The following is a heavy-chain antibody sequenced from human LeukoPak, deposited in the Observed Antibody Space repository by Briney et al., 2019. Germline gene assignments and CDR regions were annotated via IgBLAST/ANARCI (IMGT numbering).Heavy chain of an antibody. J-gene: IGHJ4*02. CDR2: INPNSGAT. Sequence: ASVKVSCKTSGYTFTSYAISWVRQAPGQGLEWMGWINPNSGATNYAQKFQGRVTMTRDTSISTAYMELSSLRSDDTAVYYCARSAPTLTYDILTGYLGYWGQGTLVTVSS. V-gene: IGHV1-2*02. CDR1: GYTFTSYA. CDR3: ARSAPTLTYDILTGYLGY. D-gene: IGHD3-9*01.